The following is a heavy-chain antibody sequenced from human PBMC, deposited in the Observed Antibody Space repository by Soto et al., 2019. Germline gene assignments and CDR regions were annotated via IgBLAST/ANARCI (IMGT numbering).Heavy chain of an antibody. CDR3: ARLSRRDNWSDP. Sequence: PSETLSLTCTVSGGSLSDYYWSWVRQPPGKGLEWIAYIHYSGSTNYNPSLKSRVTISLDTSKNQFSLKLSSVTAADTAVYYCARLSRRDNWSDPWGQGTLVTVSS. CDR1: GGSLSDYY. J-gene: IGHJ5*02. CDR2: IHYSGST. V-gene: IGHV4-59*08.